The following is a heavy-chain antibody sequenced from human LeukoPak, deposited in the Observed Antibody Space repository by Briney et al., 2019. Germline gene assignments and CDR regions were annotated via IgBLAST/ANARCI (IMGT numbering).Heavy chain of an antibody. CDR1: GFTFSSYA. J-gene: IGHJ2*01. Sequence: GGSLRLSCAASGFTFSSYAMHWVRQAPGKGLEWVAVISYDGSNKYYADSVKGRFTISRDNSKNTLYLQINSLRAEDTAVYYCARDRGGDGNWYFDLWGRGTLVTVSS. D-gene: IGHD3-16*01. CDR3: ARDRGGDGNWYFDL. V-gene: IGHV3-30*04. CDR2: ISYDGSNK.